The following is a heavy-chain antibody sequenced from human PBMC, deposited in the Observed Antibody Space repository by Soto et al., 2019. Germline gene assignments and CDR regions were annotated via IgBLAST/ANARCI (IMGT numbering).Heavy chain of an antibody. V-gene: IGHV1-69*13. J-gene: IGHJ6*01. CDR2: IIPIFGTA. D-gene: IGHD5-12*01. Sequence: GGSVEGCCKASGCPFSSYAISLVRQAPGQGLESVGGIIPIFGTANYAQEFQGRVTITAGESTSTAYMELSSLRSEDTAVYYCARKINVPTSPEGDYYYYGMDVWGQGTTVTGSS. CDR3: ARKINVPTSPEGDYYYYGMDV. CDR1: GCPFSSYA.